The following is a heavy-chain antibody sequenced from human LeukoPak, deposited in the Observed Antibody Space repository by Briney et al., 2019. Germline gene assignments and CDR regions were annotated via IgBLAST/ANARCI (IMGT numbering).Heavy chain of an antibody. J-gene: IGHJ2*01. CDR1: GFTFSSYA. V-gene: IGHV3-23*01. D-gene: IGHD3-10*01. CDR2: IAGSGGST. Sequence: GGSLRLSCAASGFTFSSYAMNWVRQAPGKGLEWVSTIAGSGGSTYYADSVKGRFTISRDNSKNTLHLQMNSLRAEDTAVYYCARLRGGWYFDLWGRGTLVTVSS. CDR3: ARLRGGWYFDL.